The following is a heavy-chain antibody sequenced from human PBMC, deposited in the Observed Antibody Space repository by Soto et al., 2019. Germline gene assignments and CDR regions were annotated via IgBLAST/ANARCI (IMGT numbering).Heavy chain of an antibody. J-gene: IGHJ4*02. Sequence: SETLSLTCAVSGGSISSGGYSWSWIRQPPGKGLEWIGYIYHSGSTYYNPSLKSRVTISVDRSKNQFSLKLSSVTAADTAVYYCARAMTTVTTIDYWGQGTLVNVSS. CDR1: GGSISSGGYS. V-gene: IGHV4-30-2*01. CDR3: ARAMTTVTTIDY. CDR2: IYHSGST. D-gene: IGHD4-17*01.